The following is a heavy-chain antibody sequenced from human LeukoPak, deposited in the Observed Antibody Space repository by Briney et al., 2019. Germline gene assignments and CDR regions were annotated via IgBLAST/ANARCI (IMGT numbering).Heavy chain of an antibody. CDR3: ARTYYDFWSGYSDYGMDV. V-gene: IGHV3-30-3*01. D-gene: IGHD3-3*01. Sequence: GGSLRLSCAASGFTFSSYAMHWVRQAPGKGLEWVAVISYDGSNKYYADSVKGRFTISRDNSKNTLYLQMNSLRAEDTAVYYCARTYYDFWSGYSDYGMDVWGQGTTVTVSS. J-gene: IGHJ6*02. CDR2: ISYDGSNK. CDR1: GFTFSSYA.